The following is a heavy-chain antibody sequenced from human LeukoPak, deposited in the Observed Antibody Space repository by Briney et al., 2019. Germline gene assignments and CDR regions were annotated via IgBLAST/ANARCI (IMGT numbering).Heavy chain of an antibody. CDR3: ARLYYYYYMDV. J-gene: IGHJ6*03. Sequence: PSETLSLTCNVSDDSISSGSYYWGWIRQPPGKGLEWIGNIYYSGTTDYNPSLESRVTISVDTSKNQFSLKLTSVTAADTAIYYCARLYYYYYMDVWGKGTTVTVSS. CDR2: IYYSGTT. V-gene: IGHV4-39*01. CDR1: DDSISSGSYY.